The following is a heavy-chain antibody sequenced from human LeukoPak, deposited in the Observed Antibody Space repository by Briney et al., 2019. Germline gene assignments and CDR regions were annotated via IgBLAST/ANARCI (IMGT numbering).Heavy chain of an antibody. D-gene: IGHD2-2*01. Sequence: GRSLRLSCAASGLTFSNHGMHWVRQAPGKGLEWVAFIWYDGSNKYYADSVKGRFTISRDNSKSTLYLQMNGLTAEDTALYYCARRLVTAGITDFFDSWGQGTLVSVSS. CDR3: ARRLVTAGITDFFDS. J-gene: IGHJ4*02. CDR2: IWYDGSNK. CDR1: GLTFSNHG. V-gene: IGHV3-33*01.